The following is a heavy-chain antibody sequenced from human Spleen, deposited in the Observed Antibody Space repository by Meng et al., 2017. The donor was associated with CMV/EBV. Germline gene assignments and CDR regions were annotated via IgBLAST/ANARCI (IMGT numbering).Heavy chain of an antibody. CDR2: IRYDGSDK. CDR3: ARDDRWHAGYYYYGMDV. CDR1: GFTFSSYG. D-gene: IGHD3-10*01. Sequence: GGSLRLSCAASGFTFSSYGMHWVRQAPGKGLEWVAFIRYDGSDKYYADSVKGRFTISRDNSKNTLYLQMNSLRAEDTAVYYCARDDRWHAGYYYYGMDVWGQGTTVTVSS. J-gene: IGHJ6*02. V-gene: IGHV3-30*02.